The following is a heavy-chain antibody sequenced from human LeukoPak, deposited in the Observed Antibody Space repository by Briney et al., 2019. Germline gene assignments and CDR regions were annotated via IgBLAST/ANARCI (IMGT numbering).Heavy chain of an antibody. CDR2: XIPIFGTA. J-gene: IGHJ1*01. D-gene: IGHD4-17*01. CDR3: ARSGSTQDYGDYGYFQH. V-gene: IGHV1-69*01. Sequence: RQAPGQGLEXMXXXIPIFGTANYAQKFQGRVTITADESTSTAYMELSSLRSEDTAVYYCARSGSTQDYGDYGYFQHWGQGTLVTVSS.